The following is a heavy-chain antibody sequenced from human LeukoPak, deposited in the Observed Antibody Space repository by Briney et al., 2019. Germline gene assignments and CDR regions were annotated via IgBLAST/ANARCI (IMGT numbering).Heavy chain of an antibody. CDR3: ARDLGMATITSVDY. CDR2: INPNSGGT. J-gene: IGHJ4*02. D-gene: IGHD5-24*01. CDR1: GPTLTELS. V-gene: IGHV1-2*02. Sequence: GASVKVSCKVSGPTLTELSIHWVRQAPGQGLEWMGWINPNSGGTNYAQKFQGRVTMTRDTSISTAYMELSRLRSDDTAVYYCARDLGMATITSVDYWGQGTLVTVSS.